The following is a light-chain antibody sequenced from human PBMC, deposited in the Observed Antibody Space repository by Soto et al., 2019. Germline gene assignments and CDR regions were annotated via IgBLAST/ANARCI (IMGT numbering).Light chain of an antibody. CDR2: DAS. CDR1: QSFTSW. J-gene: IGKJ1*01. Sequence: DIQMTQSPYTLSASVGDRVTITCRASQSFTSWLSWYQQKPGKAPKLRIYDASNLEIGAPSRVSGRGAGTEVTLTISSLQPAEWATYYGQQYNSYSETFGQGTKGDIK. V-gene: IGKV1-5*01. CDR3: QQYNSYSET.